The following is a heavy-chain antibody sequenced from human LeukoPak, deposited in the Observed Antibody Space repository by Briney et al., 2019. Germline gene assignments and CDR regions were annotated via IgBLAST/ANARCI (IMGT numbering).Heavy chain of an antibody. J-gene: IGHJ3*02. CDR3: ARFDPYYYDSSGYLAPHAFDI. CDR1: GFTFSSYS. V-gene: IGHV3-21*01. Sequence: GGSLRLSCAASGFTFSSYSMNWVRQAPGKGLEWVSSISSSSSYIYYADSVKGRFTISRDNAKNSLYLQMNSLRAEDTAVYYCARFDPYYYDSSGYLAPHAFDIWGQGTMVTVSS. D-gene: IGHD3-22*01. CDR2: ISSSSSYI.